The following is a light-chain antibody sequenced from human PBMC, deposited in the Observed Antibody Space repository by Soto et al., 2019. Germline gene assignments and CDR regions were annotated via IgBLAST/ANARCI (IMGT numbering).Light chain of an antibody. Sequence: EIVMTQSPATLAVSPGERAALSCRASQSVSSNFDWYQQKPGQAPRLLIYGASSRATGTPARFSGSGSGTEFTLTISSLQSEDFAVYYCQQYNNWPYTFGLGTKLEIK. CDR3: QQYNNWPYT. CDR1: QSVSSN. V-gene: IGKV3-15*01. CDR2: GAS. J-gene: IGKJ2*01.